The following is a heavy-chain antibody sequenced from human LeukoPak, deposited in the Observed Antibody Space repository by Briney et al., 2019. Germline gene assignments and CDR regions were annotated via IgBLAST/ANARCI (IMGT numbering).Heavy chain of an antibody. Sequence: PSETLSLTCTVSGGSISSSSYYWGWIRQPPGKGLEWIGNIYYSGSTNYNPSLKSRVTISVDTSKNQFSLKLSSVTAADTAVYYCARLAGRHYFDYWGQGTLVTVSS. CDR3: ARLAGRHYFDY. D-gene: IGHD6-19*01. J-gene: IGHJ4*02. CDR2: IYYSGST. CDR1: GGSISSSSYY. V-gene: IGHV4-39*07.